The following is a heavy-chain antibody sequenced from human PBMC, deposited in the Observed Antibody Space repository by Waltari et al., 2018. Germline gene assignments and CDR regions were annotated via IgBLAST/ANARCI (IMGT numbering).Heavy chain of an antibody. V-gene: IGHV1-24*01. CDR1: GYTLTELS. J-gene: IGHJ5*02. Sequence: QVQLVQSGAEVKKPGASVKVSCKVSGYTLTELSMHWVRQAPGKGLEWMGGFDPEDGETIYAQKFQGRVTMTEDTSTDTAYMELSSLRSEDTAVDYCATDLSKLRYYGSVALGTWGQGTLVTVSS. CDR2: FDPEDGET. CDR3: ATDLSKLRYYGSVALGT. D-gene: IGHD3-10*01.